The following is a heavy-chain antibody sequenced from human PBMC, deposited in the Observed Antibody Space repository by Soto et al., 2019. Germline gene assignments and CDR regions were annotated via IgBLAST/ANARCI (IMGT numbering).Heavy chain of an antibody. J-gene: IGHJ4*02. CDR1: GYTFTSYG. Sequence: QVQLVQSGAEVKKPGASVKVSCKASGYTFTSYGISWVRQAPGQGLEWMGWISAYNGNTNYAQKLQGRVTMTTDTARSTGYIVLRCHRADDTAVYSCARSGRHPYDYRGQGALVTVPS. V-gene: IGHV1-18*01. CDR3: ARSGRHPYDY. CDR2: ISAYNGNT.